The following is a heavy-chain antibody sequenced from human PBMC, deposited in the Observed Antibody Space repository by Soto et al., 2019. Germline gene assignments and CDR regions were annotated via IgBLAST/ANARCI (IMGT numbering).Heavy chain of an antibody. CDR2: IIPIFGAP. V-gene: IGHV1-69*01. D-gene: IGHD3-3*01. J-gene: IGHJ4*02. Sequence: QGGLVQPGIEVKKPGPSVKVSCQASGTTFSKYAISWVRQAPGQGLEWMGGIIPIFGAPNHERKSQGRVTITADESTTTVYLELTRLTSEDTAVYYCAGSPEWSYALNEAVISTFGFYWGQGTLVTVSS. CDR1: GTTFSKYA. CDR3: AGSPEWSYALNEAVISTFGFY.